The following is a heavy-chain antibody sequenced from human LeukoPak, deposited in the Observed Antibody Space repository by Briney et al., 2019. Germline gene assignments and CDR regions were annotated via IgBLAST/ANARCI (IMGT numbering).Heavy chain of an antibody. Sequence: GGSLRLSCAASGFTSSTSAMSWVRRAPGKGQERVSTISGNGASTFYADSVKGRFTISRDNSKNTLSLHMSSLRAEDTATYYCAREVYTRTTYLPFDYWGQGTLVTVSS. CDR1: GFTSSTSA. CDR2: ISGNGAST. J-gene: IGHJ4*02. V-gene: IGHV3-23*01. D-gene: IGHD5/OR15-5a*01. CDR3: AREVYTRTTYLPFDY.